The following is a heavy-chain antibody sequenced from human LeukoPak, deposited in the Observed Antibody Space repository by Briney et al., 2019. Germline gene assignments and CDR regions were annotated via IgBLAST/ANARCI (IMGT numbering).Heavy chain of an antibody. Sequence: SETLSLTCTVSGGSISSGGYYWSWIRQHPGKGLEWIGYIYYSGSTYHNPSLKSRVTISVDTSKNQFSLKLSSVTAADTAVYYCARFNYIGWFDPWGQGTLVTVSS. V-gene: IGHV4-31*03. CDR1: GGSISSGGYY. CDR2: IYYSGST. CDR3: ARFNYIGWFDP. D-gene: IGHD1-7*01. J-gene: IGHJ5*02.